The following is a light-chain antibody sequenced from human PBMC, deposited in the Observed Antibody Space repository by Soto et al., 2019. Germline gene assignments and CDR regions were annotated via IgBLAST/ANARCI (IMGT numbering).Light chain of an antibody. CDR3: QQYNSYSPT. CDR1: QSISVW. V-gene: IGKV1-5*03. CDR2: KAS. J-gene: IGKJ1*01. Sequence: DIQMTQSPATLSASVGERVNITCRASQSISVWLAWYQQKAGKAPNLLIYKASRLESGVPSRFSGSGPETEFTLTISGLQPGDSATYYCQQYNSYSPTFGQGTKVDIK.